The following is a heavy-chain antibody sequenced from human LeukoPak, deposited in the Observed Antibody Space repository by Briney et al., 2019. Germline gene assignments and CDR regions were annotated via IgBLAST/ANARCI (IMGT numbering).Heavy chain of an antibody. CDR3: ARDSPPYSSGWYYFDY. D-gene: IGHD6-19*01. CDR1: GFTVSSNY. Sequence: QPGGSLRLSCAASGFTVSSNYMSWVRQAPGKGLEWVSVLYSGGSTYYADSVKGRFTISRDNSKNTLYLRMNSLRAEDTAVYYCARDSPPYSSGWYYFDYWGQGTLVIVSS. CDR2: LYSGGST. J-gene: IGHJ4*02. V-gene: IGHV3-53*01.